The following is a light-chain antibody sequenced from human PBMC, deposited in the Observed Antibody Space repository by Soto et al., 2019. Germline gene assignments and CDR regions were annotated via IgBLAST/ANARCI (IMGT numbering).Light chain of an antibody. CDR3: QRYDNYPLT. Sequence: DVQLTQSPSFLSASVGDRVTITCRASQSVRSWLAWYQQKPGRAPKFLIYDASSLESGVPSRFSGSGSGTEFTLTISNLQPDDFATYYCQRYDNYPLTFGGGTKVDIK. CDR2: DAS. CDR1: QSVRSW. V-gene: IGKV1-5*01. J-gene: IGKJ4*01.